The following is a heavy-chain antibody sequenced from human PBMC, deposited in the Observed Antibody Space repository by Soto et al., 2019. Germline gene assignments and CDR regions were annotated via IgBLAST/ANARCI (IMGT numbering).Heavy chain of an antibody. CDR3: ARVAPYYYDSSGYYYYYFDY. V-gene: IGHV1-3*01. CDR1: GYTFTSYA. J-gene: IGHJ4*02. Sequence: ASVKVSCKASGYTFTSYAMHWVRQAPGKRLEWMGWINAGNGNTKYSQKFQGRVTITRDTSTSTAYMELSSLRSEDTAVYYCARVAPYYYDSSGYYYYYFDYWGQGTLVTVSS. CDR2: INAGNGNT. D-gene: IGHD3-22*01.